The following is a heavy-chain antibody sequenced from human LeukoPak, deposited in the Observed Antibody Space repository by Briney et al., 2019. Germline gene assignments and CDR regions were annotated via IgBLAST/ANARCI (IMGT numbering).Heavy chain of an antibody. CDR3: ARQGGDTMVRGVVRDWFDP. D-gene: IGHD3-10*01. CDR2: IYYNGYT. J-gene: IGHJ5*02. CDR1: GGSIRSSYYY. V-gene: IGHV4-39*01. Sequence: KPSETLSLTCTVSGGSIRSSYYYWGWIRQPPGKGLEWIGCIYYNGYTYYTSSLKSRVTIFVNTSKNQFSLKLISVTAADTAVYYCARQGGDTMVRGVVRDWFDPWGQGTLVTVSS.